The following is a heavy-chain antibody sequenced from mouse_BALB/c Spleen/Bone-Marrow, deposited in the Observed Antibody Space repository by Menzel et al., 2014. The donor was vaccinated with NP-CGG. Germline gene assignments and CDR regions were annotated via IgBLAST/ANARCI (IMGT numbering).Heavy chain of an antibody. J-gene: IGHJ3*01. D-gene: IGHD1-3*01. Sequence: VQLKQSGAELVEPGASVKLSCTASGFNIKDAYMHWVNQRPAQGLEWIGRIAPANGNTEYDPKFLDKATITAGTSSNTAYLQLSSLTSEDTAVYYCARSPGEVNYWGQGTLVTVSA. CDR3: ARSPGEVNY. CDR1: GFNIKDAY. V-gene: IGHV14-3*02. CDR2: IAPANGNT.